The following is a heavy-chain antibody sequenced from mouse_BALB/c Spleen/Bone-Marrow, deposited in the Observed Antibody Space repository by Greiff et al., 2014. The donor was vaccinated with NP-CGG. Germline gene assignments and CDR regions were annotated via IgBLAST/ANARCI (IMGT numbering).Heavy chain of an antibody. J-gene: IGHJ3*01. CDR1: GYTFTSYW. Sequence: VKLVESGAELAKPGASVKMSCKASGYTFTSYWMHWVKQRPGQGLEWIGYINPSTGYTEYNQKFKDKATLTADKSSSTAYMQLSSLTSEDSAVYYCARRAYGGSYGFAYWGQGSLVTVSA. CDR3: ARRAYGGSYGFAY. CDR2: INPSTGYT. D-gene: IGHD1-1*01. V-gene: IGHV1-7*01.